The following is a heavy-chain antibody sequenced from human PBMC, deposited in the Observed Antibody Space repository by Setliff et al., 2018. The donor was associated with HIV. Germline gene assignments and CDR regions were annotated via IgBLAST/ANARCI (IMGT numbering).Heavy chain of an antibody. J-gene: IGHJ3*02. Sequence: ASVKVSCKASGYTFTSYDINWVRQAAGQGLELMGWMNPNSGNTGCAQKFQGRVTITMNTSISTAYMDLSSLRSEDTAVYYCARRKTHSGSFHDAFDIWGQGTMVTVSS. D-gene: IGHD1-26*01. CDR1: GYTFTSYD. CDR3: ARRKTHSGSFHDAFDI. V-gene: IGHV1-8*03. CDR2: MNPNSGNT.